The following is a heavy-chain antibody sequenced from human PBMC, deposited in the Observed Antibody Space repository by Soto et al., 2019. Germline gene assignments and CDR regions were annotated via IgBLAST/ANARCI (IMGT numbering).Heavy chain of an antibody. V-gene: IGHV3-33*01. J-gene: IGHJ4*02. CDR3: ARVLGDSSSWYDY. CDR2: IWYDGSNK. Sequence: GGSLRLSCAASGFTFSSYGMHWVRQAPGKGLEWVAVIWYDGSNKYYADSVKGRFTISRDNSKNTLYLQMNSLRAEDTAVYYCARVLGDSSSWYDYWGQGTLVTVSS. CDR1: GFTFSSYG. D-gene: IGHD6-13*01.